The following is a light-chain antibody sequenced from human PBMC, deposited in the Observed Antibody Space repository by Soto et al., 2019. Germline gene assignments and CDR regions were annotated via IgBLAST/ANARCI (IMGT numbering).Light chain of an antibody. CDR3: QRYYGTPLT. CDR2: WAS. J-gene: IGKJ4*01. V-gene: IGKV4-1*01. CDR1: QSVLFGSNNY. Sequence: DFVMTQSPDSLAVSLGERATINCKSSQSVLFGSNNYLAWYQQKSGQPPKLLINWASTRESGVPDRFSGSGSGTDFTLTISSLQAEDVAVSYCQRYYGTPLTFGGGTKVEIK.